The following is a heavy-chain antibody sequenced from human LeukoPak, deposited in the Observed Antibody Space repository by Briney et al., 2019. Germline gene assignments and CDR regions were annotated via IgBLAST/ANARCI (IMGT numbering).Heavy chain of an antibody. J-gene: IGHJ4*02. D-gene: IGHD4-17*01. CDR2: IYYSGST. Sequence: SETLSLTCAVSGGSINSYYWSWIRQPPGKGLEWIGHIYYSGSTNYNPSLKSRVTISVDTSKNQFSLKLSSVTAADTAVYYCAREVTTGYFDYWGQGSLVTVSS. CDR3: AREVTTGYFDY. CDR1: GGSINSYY. V-gene: IGHV4-59*01.